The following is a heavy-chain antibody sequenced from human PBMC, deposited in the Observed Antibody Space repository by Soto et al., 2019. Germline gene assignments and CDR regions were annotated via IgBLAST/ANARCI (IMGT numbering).Heavy chain of an antibody. Sequence: GGSLRLSCAASGFTFSSYSMNWVRQAPGKGLEWVSYISSSSSTIYYADSVKGRFTISRDNAKNSLYLQMNSLRDEDTAVYYCARATREYYYYGMDVWGQGTTVTVSS. V-gene: IGHV3-48*02. CDR1: GFTFSSYS. CDR2: ISSSSSTI. CDR3: ARATREYYYYGMDV. J-gene: IGHJ6*02. D-gene: IGHD1-26*01.